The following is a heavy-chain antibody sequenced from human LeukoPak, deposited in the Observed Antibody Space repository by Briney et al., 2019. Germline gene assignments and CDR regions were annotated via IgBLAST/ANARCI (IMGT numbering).Heavy chain of an antibody. CDR3: ARDSMRSYLDY. V-gene: IGHV4-31*03. CDR1: GGSISSGGYY. CDR2: IYYTGNT. Sequence: SETLSLTCTVSGGSISSGGYYWSWIRQHPGKGLEWIGYIYYTGNTYYNPSLKSRVTLSVDTSMNQFSLNLSSVTAADTAVYFCARDSMRSYLDYWGQGTLVTVSS. J-gene: IGHJ4*02. D-gene: IGHD3-16*02.